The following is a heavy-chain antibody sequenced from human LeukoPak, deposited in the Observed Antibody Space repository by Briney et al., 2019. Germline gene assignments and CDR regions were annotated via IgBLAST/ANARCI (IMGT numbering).Heavy chain of an antibody. Sequence: GGSLRLSCAASGFTFSSYWMHWVRQAPGKGLVWVSRINSDGSSTSYADSVKGRFTISRDNAKNSLFLQMNSLRAEDTAIYYCTTDTWYSAGHWGQGTLVTVSS. V-gene: IGHV3-74*01. CDR2: INSDGSST. CDR1: GFTFSSYW. CDR3: TTDTWYSAGH. J-gene: IGHJ4*02. D-gene: IGHD2-15*01.